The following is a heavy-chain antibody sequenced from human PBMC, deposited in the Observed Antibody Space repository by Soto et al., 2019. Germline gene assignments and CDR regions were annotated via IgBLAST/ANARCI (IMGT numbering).Heavy chain of an antibody. D-gene: IGHD1-1*01. CDR1: GGSITASVW. CDR2: VFHTGSV. Sequence: QLRLQESGPGLAKPSETLSLTCSISGGSITASVWATWVRLTPEKGLQWIGEVFHTGSVNYNPSRQSRLTIAVDKSMGQFSLRLTSVTAADTAVYYCARKAWTKRDYLGQGALVTVSS. CDR3: ARKAWTKRDY. V-gene: IGHV4-4*02. J-gene: IGHJ4*02.